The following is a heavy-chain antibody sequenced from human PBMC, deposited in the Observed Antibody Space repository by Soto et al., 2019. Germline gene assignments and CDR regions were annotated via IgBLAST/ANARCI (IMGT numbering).Heavy chain of an antibody. CDR1: GGTFSSYA. Sequence: SEKVSCKASGGTFSSYAISWVRQAPGQGLGWMGGIIPIFGTADYAQKFQDRVTITADESTSTAYMELSSLRSEDTAVYYCATPPEGGPAYYHYGMDVWG. V-gene: IGHV1-69*13. J-gene: IGHJ6*02. CDR2: IIPIFGTA. CDR3: ATPPEGGPAYYHYGMDV. D-gene: IGHD3-16*01.